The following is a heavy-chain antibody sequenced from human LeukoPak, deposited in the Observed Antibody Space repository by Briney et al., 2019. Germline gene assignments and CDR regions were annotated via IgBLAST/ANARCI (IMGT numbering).Heavy chain of an antibody. D-gene: IGHD2-21*02. V-gene: IGHV3-7*01. CDR2: IKQDGSEK. J-gene: IGHJ4*02. Sequence: GGSLRLSCAASGFTFSSYAMSWVRQAPGKGLEWVANIKQDGSEKYYVDSVKGRFTISRDNAKNSLYLQMNSLRAEDTAVYYCARVGTNCGGDCYPLWGQGTLVTVSS. CDR1: GFTFSSYA. CDR3: ARVGTNCGGDCYPL.